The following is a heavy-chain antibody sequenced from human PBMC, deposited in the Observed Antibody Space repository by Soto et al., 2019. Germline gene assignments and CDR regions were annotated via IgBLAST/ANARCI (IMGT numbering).Heavy chain of an antibody. V-gene: IGHV3-23*01. CDR3: AKDLARFYYDSKSGFDY. Sequence: GSLRLSCAASGFTFSSYAMSWVRQAPGKGLEWVSAISGSGGSTYYADSVKGRFTISRDNSKNTLYLQMNSLRAEDTAVYYCAKDLARFYYDSKSGFDYWGQGTLVTVSS. CDR2: ISGSGGST. D-gene: IGHD3-22*01. CDR1: GFTFSSYA. J-gene: IGHJ4*02.